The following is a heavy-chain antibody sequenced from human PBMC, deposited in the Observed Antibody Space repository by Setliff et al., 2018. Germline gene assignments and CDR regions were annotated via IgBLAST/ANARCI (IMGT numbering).Heavy chain of an antibody. J-gene: IGHJ3*01. D-gene: IGHD3-22*01. Sequence: LRLSCAASGFSFSDYYMSWVRQAPGKGLEWISKISGNGITIYYADSVRGRFTISRDNAKNSLYLQMDSLRAEDTAVYYCARGRFYSDNPWVPPNSFDVWGQGTMVTVSS. V-gene: IGHV3-11*04. CDR3: ARGRFYSDNPWVPPNSFDV. CDR1: GFSFSDYY. CDR2: ISGNGITI.